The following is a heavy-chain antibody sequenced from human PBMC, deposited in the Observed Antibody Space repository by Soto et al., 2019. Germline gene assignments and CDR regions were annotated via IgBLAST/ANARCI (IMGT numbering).Heavy chain of an antibody. CDR3: ARHGPRVYYDNSDYYYYGIDV. D-gene: IGHD3-22*01. Sequence: GAAVKISCKGSAYSFTIYWIGWGRQMPGKGLEWMGIIYPGDSDTRYSPSFQGQVTISADKSISTAYLQWSSLKASDTAMYYRARHGPRVYYDNSDYYYYGIDVWGQGTTVTVSS. J-gene: IGHJ6*02. CDR1: AYSFTIYW. CDR2: IYPGDSDT. V-gene: IGHV5-51*01.